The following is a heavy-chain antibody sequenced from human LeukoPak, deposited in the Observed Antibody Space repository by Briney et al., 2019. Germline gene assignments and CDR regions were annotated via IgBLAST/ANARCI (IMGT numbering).Heavy chain of an antibody. CDR2: INPNSGGT. V-gene: IGHV1-2*02. CDR1: GGTFSSYA. D-gene: IGHD2-2*01. J-gene: IGHJ4*02. Sequence: GASVKVSCKASGGTFSSYAISWVRQAPGQGLEWMGRINPNSGGTYYAQNFHDRITLTRDTSISTAYMELSRLRSDDTAIYYCARANALYCSSTSCLFDYWGQGTLVTVSS. CDR3: ARANALYCSSTSCLFDY.